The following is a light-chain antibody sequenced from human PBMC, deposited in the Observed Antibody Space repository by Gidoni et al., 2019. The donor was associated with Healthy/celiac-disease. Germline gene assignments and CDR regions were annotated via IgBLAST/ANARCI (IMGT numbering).Light chain of an antibody. CDR1: QSVSSSY. J-gene: IGKJ1*01. V-gene: IGKV3-20*01. Sequence: EIVLTQSPGTLSLSPGERATLSCRASQSVSSSYLAWYQQKPGQAPRLRIYGASRRATGIPERFSGSGSGTDFTLTISRLEPEDFAVYYCQQYGSSPRTFGQGTKVEIK. CDR3: QQYGSSPRT. CDR2: GAS.